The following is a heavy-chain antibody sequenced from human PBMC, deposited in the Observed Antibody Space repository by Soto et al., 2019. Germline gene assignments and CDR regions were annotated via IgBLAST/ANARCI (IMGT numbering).Heavy chain of an antibody. CDR3: ARLRGDFWSGYYHYFDY. CDR2: IYYSGST. J-gene: IGHJ4*02. D-gene: IGHD3-3*01. CDR1: GGSISSGGYY. Sequence: SETLSLTCTVSGGSISSGGYYWSWIRQHPGKGLEWIGYIYYSGSTYYNPPLRSRVTISVDTSKNQFSLNLNSVTAADTAVYYCARLRGDFWSGYYHYFDYCGQGTLVTVSS. V-gene: IGHV4-31*03.